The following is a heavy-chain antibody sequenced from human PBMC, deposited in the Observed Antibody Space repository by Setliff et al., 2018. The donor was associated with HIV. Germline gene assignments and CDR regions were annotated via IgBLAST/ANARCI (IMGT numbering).Heavy chain of an antibody. CDR1: GGSISSGSYY. J-gene: IGHJ3*02. V-gene: IGHV4-61*02. CDR2: IYSSAST. D-gene: IGHD4-17*01. Sequence: SETLSLTCTVSGGSISSGSYYWSWIRQPAGKGLEWIGRIYSSASTNYNPSLNSRVIISVDTSRNQFSLRLSSVAAADTAMYYCTRVGDYGAFDIWGQGTMVTVSS. CDR3: TRVGDYGAFDI.